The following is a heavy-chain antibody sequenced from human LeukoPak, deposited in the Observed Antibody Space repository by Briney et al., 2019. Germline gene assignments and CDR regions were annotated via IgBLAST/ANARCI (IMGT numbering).Heavy chain of an antibody. CDR2: IYTTGST. D-gene: IGHD4-11*01. Sequence: SETLSLTCTVSGGSISSYYWSWIRQPAGKGLEWIGRIYTTGSTNYNPSLKSRVTMSVDTSKNQFSLTLSSVTAADTAVYYCARGMDYSNYFDYWGQGTLVTVSS. J-gene: IGHJ4*02. CDR3: ARGMDYSNYFDY. CDR1: GGSISSYY. V-gene: IGHV4-4*07.